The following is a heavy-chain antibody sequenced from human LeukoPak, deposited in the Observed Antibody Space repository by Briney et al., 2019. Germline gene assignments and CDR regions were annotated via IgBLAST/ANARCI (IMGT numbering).Heavy chain of an antibody. CDR1: GYTFTSYG. Sequence: ASVKVSCKASGYTFTSYGISWVRQAPGQGLEWMGWISAYNGNTNYAQKLQGRVTMTTDTSTSTAYMELRSLRSDDTAVYYCARDTAVIAVAAVQHPFDYWGQGTLVTVSS. CDR3: ARDTAVIAVAAVQHPFDY. V-gene: IGHV1-18*01. CDR2: ISAYNGNT. D-gene: IGHD6-19*01. J-gene: IGHJ4*02.